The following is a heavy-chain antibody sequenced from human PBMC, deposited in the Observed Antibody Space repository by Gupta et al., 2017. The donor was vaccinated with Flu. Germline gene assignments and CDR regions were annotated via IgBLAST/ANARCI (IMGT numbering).Heavy chain of an antibody. V-gene: IGHV3-7*01. D-gene: IGHD2-15*01. Sequence: PGKGLEWVANRKQEGSEKYYVDYVKGRFTISRDNAKNSLYLQMNSLRAEDTAVYYCARDVGCSGGRCYSFYDYWGQGTLVTVSS. CDR2: RKQEGSEK. J-gene: IGHJ4*02. CDR3: ARDVGCSGGRCYSFYDY.